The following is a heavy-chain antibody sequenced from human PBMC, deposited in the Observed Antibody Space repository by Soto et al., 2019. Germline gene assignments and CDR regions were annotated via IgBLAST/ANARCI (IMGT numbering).Heavy chain of an antibody. J-gene: IGHJ6*03. Sequence: SETLSLTCAVYGGSFSGYYWSWIRQPPGKGLEWIGEINHSGSTNYNPSLKSRVTISVDTSKNQFSLKLSSVTAADTAVYYCARDRRGTVTTTVVYYYYYMDVWGKGTTVTVSS. CDR1: GGSFSGYY. V-gene: IGHV4-34*01. CDR2: INHSGST. CDR3: ARDRRGTVTTTVVYYYYYMDV. D-gene: IGHD4-4*01.